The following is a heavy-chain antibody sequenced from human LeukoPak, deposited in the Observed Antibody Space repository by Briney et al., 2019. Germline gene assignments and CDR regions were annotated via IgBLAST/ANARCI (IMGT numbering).Heavy chain of an antibody. CDR1: GFTFSSYE. V-gene: IGHV3-48*01. CDR3: ARSKRNGFDI. J-gene: IGHJ3*02. CDR2: ISSSSSPI. Sequence: PGGSLRLSCAASGFTFSSYEMNWVRQAPGKGLEWVSYISSSSSPIYYADSVKGRFTISRDNAKNSLYLQMNSLRAEDTAVYYCARSKRNGFDIWGQGTMVTVSS.